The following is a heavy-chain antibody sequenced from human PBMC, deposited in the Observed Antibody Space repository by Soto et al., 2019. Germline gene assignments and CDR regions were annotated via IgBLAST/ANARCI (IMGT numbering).Heavy chain of an antibody. D-gene: IGHD3-22*01. V-gene: IGHV3-74*01. J-gene: IGHJ4*02. CDR2: INSDGSST. Sequence: EVQLVESGGGLVQPGGSLRLSCAASGFTFSSYWMHWVRQAPGKGLVWVSRINSDGSSTSYADSVKGRFTISRDNAKNTLYLQMNSLIAEDTAMYYCARDYYDSSGSVDYWGQGTLVTVSS. CDR1: GFTFSSYW. CDR3: ARDYYDSSGSVDY.